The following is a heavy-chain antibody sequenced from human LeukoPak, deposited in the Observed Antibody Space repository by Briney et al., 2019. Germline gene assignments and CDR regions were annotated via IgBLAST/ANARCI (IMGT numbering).Heavy chain of an antibody. Sequence: PGGSLRLSCAASGFTFSSYSMNWVRQAPGKGLEWVSSISSSSNYIYYADSVKGRFTISRDNAKNSLYLQMNSLRAGDTAVYYCARVRVGATTYNFDYWGQGTLVTVSS. V-gene: IGHV3-21*01. D-gene: IGHD1-26*01. CDR2: ISSSSNYI. CDR1: GFTFSSYS. CDR3: ARVRVGATTYNFDY. J-gene: IGHJ4*02.